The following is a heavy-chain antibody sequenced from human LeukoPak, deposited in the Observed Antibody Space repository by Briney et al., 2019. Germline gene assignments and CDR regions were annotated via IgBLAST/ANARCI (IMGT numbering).Heavy chain of an antibody. CDR3: ARGSYGEVTFDY. J-gene: IGHJ4*02. CDR2: INGDSGNT. V-gene: IGHV1-18*01. D-gene: IGHD4-17*01. Sequence: GASVMLSCKASGYTFSNHGITWVRHVPGQGLEWVAWINGDSGNTKHAQKLQGRVSVTTDTSTNTAYMELTSLTSDDTAMYYCARGSYGEVTFDYWGQGTLVTVSS. CDR1: GYTFSNHG.